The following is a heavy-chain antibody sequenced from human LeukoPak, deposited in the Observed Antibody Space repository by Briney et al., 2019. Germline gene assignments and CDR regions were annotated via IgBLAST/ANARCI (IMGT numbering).Heavy chain of an antibody. CDR2: VHYSGST. V-gene: IGHV4-59*01. J-gene: IGHJ4*02. CDR3: AREDTAMATGFDY. D-gene: IGHD5-18*01. Sequence: SETLSLTCTVSGDSISNYFWSWIRQPPRKGLEWMAYVHYSGSTNYNPSLKSRVTISVDTSKNQFSLKLSSVTAADTAVYYCAREDTAMATGFDYWGQGTLVTVSS. CDR1: GDSISNYF.